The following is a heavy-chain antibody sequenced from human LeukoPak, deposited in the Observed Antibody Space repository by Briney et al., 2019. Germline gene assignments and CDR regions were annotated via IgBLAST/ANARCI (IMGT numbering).Heavy chain of an antibody. V-gene: IGHV6-1*01. CDR3: XXXXTVIGYYFDY. CDR2: TYYRSKWYN. D-gene: IGHD2-21*01. CDR1: GDSVFSNTAA. J-gene: IGHJ4*02. Sequence: SQTLSLTCAISGDSVFSNTAAWNWIRLSPSRGLEWLGRTYYRSKWYNDYPVSVKGRITINPDTSKNQFSLQLNSVTPEDTAVXXXXXXXTVIGYYFDYWGQGTLVTVSS.